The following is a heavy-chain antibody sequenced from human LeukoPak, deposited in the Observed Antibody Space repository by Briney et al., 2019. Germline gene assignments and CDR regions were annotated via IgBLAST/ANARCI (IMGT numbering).Heavy chain of an antibody. CDR3: SSYCTSTSCYDY. J-gene: IGHJ4*02. CDR2: IRSKVYGGTT. Sequence: GGSLRLSCTASGSTFGDYAMSWVRQAPGKGLEWVGFIRSKVYGGTTEYAASVKGRFTISRDDSKSIAYLQMNSLKTEDTAVYYCSSYCTSTSCYDYWGQGTLVTVSS. D-gene: IGHD2-2*01. V-gene: IGHV3-49*04. CDR1: GSTFGDYA.